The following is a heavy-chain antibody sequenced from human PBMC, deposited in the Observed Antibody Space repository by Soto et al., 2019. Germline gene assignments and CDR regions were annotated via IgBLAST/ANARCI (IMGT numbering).Heavy chain of an antibody. D-gene: IGHD4-17*01. CDR3: ARDRGQTYSPNDYGDPAYYYYGMDV. V-gene: IGHV4-31*03. CDR1: GGSISSGGYY. Sequence: QVQLQESGPGLVKPSQTLSLTCTVSGGSISSGGYYWSWIRQHPGKGLEWIGYIYYSGSTYYNPSLKSRVTISVDTSKNQFSLKLSSVTAADTAVYYCARDRGQTYSPNDYGDPAYYYYGMDVWGQGTTVTVSS. CDR2: IYYSGST. J-gene: IGHJ6*02.